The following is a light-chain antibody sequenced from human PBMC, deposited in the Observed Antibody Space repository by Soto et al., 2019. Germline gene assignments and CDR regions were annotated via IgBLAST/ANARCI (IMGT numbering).Light chain of an antibody. V-gene: IGKV3D-20*01. J-gene: IGKJ4*01. CDR2: DAS. Sequence: PATLFLSPGERAPLSCGASQRVSSSYLAWYQQKPGLAPRLLIFDASTRATGIPDRFSGSGSGTDFILTISRLEPEDFAVYYCQQYGRPPLTFGGGTKVEIK. CDR1: QRVSSSY. CDR3: QQYGRPPLT.